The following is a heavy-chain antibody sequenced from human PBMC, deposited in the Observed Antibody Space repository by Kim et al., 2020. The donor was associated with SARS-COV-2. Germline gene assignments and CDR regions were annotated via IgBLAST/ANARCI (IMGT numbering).Heavy chain of an antibody. D-gene: IGHD6-6*01. CDR1: GGSISSYY. V-gene: IGHV4-59*08. J-gene: IGHJ6*02. CDR2: IYYSGST. CDR3: ASSPYSSSSLSPFYYYYYGMDV. Sequence: SETLSLTCTVSGGSISSYYWSWIRQPPGKGLEWIGYIYYSGSTNYNPSLKSRVTISVDTSKNQFSLKLSSVTAADTAVYYCASSPYSSSSLSPFYYYYYGMDVWGQGTTVTVSS.